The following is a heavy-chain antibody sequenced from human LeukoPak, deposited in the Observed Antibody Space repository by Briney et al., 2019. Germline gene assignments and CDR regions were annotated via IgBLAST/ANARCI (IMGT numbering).Heavy chain of an antibody. J-gene: IGHJ4*02. V-gene: IGHV4-59*12. D-gene: IGHD6-13*01. CDR3: ARGFFSRSPRPFDY. Sequence: SETLSLTCTVSGGSISSYYWSWIRQPPGKGLEWIGYIYYSGSTNYNPSLKSRVTISVDTSKNQFSLKLSSVTAADTAVYYCARGFFSRSPRPFDYWGQGTLVTVSS. CDR2: IYYSGST. CDR1: GGSISSYY.